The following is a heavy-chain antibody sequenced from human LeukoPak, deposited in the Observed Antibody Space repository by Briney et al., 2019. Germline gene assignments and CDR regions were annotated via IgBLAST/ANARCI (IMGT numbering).Heavy chain of an antibody. J-gene: IGHJ6*02. V-gene: IGHV3-7*01. CDR1: GFTFSGYW. CDR3: ARRRTVDI. Sequence: GGSLRLSCAASGFTFSGYWMTWVRQAPGKGLEWVANIKEDGSEKYYVDSVKGRFTISRDNAKNSLFLQMNSLRAEDTAVYCCARRRTVDIWGQGTTVTVSS. CDR2: IKEDGSEK.